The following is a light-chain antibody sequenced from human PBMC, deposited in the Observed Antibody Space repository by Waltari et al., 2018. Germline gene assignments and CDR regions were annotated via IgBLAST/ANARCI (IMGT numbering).Light chain of an antibody. CDR1: IYNIGINT. CDR2: STT. V-gene: IGLV1-44*01. CDR3: GAWDDGVKEWV. J-gene: IGLJ3*02. Sequence: QSVLTQPPSASGTPGRRVTISCSGTIYNIGINTVNWSQQFPGSAPKPLIFSTTQRPSGVPDRFSASKSGTSASLAINGLQAADEADYYCGAWDDGVKEWVFGGGTKLTVL.